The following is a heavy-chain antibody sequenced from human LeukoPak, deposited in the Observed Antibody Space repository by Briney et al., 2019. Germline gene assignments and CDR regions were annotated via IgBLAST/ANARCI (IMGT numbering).Heavy chain of an antibody. CDR1: GGSISSGGYY. CDR3: ARDGRGDDYGDYYFDY. CDR2: IYYSGST. Sequence: MPSETLSLTCTVSGGSISSGGYYWSWIRQPPGKGLEWIGYIYYSGSTNYNPSLKSRVTISVDTSKNQFSLKLSSVTAADTAVYYCARDGRGDDYGDYYFDYWGQGNPGHRLL. D-gene: IGHD4-17*01. V-gene: IGHV4-61*08. J-gene: IGHJ4*02.